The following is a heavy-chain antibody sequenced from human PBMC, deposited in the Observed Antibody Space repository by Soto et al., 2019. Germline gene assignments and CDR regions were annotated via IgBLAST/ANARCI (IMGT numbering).Heavy chain of an antibody. CDR1: KFTFSSYW. CDR3: TSSGSYDMAWFDP. CDR2: IDPDGSTT. D-gene: IGHD3-10*01. Sequence: GGSLRLSCAASKFTFSSYWMHWVRQAPGKGLVWVSRIDPDGSTTYYADSVKGRFTISRDNAKNTLYLQLNSLRAEDTAVYYCTSSGSYDMAWFDPWGQGTLVTVSS. V-gene: IGHV3-74*01. J-gene: IGHJ5*02.